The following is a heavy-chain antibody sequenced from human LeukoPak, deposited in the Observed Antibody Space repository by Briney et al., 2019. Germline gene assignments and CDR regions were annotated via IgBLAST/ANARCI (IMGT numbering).Heavy chain of an antibody. Sequence: PSETLSLTCSVSGGSISSGTFSWGWIRQPPGKGLEWIGSLYNSGSTYYNPSLKSRVTISVDTSENPFSLRLTSVTAADTAVYYCARNPMDSSGWCTYFDYWGQGTLVTVSS. J-gene: IGHJ4*02. CDR1: GGSISSGTFS. V-gene: IGHV4-39*02. CDR2: LYNSGST. CDR3: ARNPMDSSGWCTYFDY. D-gene: IGHD6-19*01.